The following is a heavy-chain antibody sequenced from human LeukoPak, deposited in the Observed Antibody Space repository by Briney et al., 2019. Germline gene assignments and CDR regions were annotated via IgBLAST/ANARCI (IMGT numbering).Heavy chain of an antibody. V-gene: IGHV3-11*01. D-gene: IGHD6-19*01. Sequence: GGSLRLSCAASGFTFSDYYMSWIRQAPGKGLEWVSYISSSGSTIYYADSVKGRFTISRDNAENSLYLQMNSLRAEDTALYYCAKDISPGLVGSFDYWGQGTLVTVSS. J-gene: IGHJ4*02. CDR2: ISSSGSTI. CDR1: GFTFSDYY. CDR3: AKDISPGLVGSFDY.